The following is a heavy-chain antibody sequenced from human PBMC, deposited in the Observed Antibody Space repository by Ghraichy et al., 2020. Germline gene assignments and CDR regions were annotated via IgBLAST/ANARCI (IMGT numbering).Heavy chain of an antibody. CDR3: ARSPTYYDFWSGSEGPGAEYDY. J-gene: IGHJ4*02. CDR1: GYTFTSYA. V-gene: IGHV1-3*01. D-gene: IGHD3-3*01. Sequence: ASVKVSCKASGYTFTSYAMHWVRQAPGQRLEWMGWINAGNGNTKYSQKFQGRVTITRDTSASTAYMELSSLRSEDTAVYYCARSPTYYDFWSGSEGPGAEYDYWGQGTLVTVSS. CDR2: INAGNGNT.